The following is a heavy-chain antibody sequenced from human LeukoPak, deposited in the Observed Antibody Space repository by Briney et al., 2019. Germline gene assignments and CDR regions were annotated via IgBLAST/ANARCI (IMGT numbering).Heavy chain of an antibody. CDR3: ARLYSGSYYYFDY. D-gene: IGHD1-26*01. V-gene: IGHV4-39*07. Sequence: PSETLSLTCTVSGGAISSSSYYWGWIRQPPAKGLEWIGSIYYSGTTYYNPSLKSRVTISVDTSKNQFSLKLSSVTAADTAVYYCARLYSGSYYYFDYWGQGTLVTVSS. CDR2: IYYSGTT. CDR1: GGAISSSSYY. J-gene: IGHJ4*02.